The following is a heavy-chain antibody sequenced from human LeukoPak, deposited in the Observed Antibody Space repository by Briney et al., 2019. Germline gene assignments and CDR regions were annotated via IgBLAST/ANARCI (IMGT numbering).Heavy chain of an antibody. D-gene: IGHD6-13*01. CDR3: ARSSGSSSRHAFDI. Sequence: GGSLRLSCAASGFTFSSYSMNWVRQAPGKGLEWVSSISSSSSYIYYADSVKGRFTISRDNAKNSLYLQMNSLRAEDTAVYYCARSSGSSSRHAFDIWGQGTMVTVSS. J-gene: IGHJ3*02. CDR1: GFTFSSYS. V-gene: IGHV3-21*01. CDR2: ISSSSSYI.